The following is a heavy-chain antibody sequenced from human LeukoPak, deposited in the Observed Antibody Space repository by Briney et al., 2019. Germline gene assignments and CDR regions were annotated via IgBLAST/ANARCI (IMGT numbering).Heavy chain of an antibody. CDR1: GFTFSGFS. CDR2: IKQDGSER. Sequence: DPGGSLRLSCVASGFTFSGFSMSWVRQSPTKGLEWVANIKQDGSERYYVDSVKGRFTISRDNAKNSLSLQMNNLRVEDTAVYYCARAGSHWHYVYWGQGTVVTVSS. CDR3: ARAGSHWHYVY. D-gene: IGHD3-10*01. V-gene: IGHV3-7*01. J-gene: IGHJ4*02.